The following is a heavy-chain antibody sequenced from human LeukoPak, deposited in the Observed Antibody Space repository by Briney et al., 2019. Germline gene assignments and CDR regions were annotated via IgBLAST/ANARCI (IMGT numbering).Heavy chain of an antibody. D-gene: IGHD6-13*01. CDR3: ARDWSSSWSGDFDY. V-gene: IGHV1-69*06. CDR1: GGAFSSYA. Sequence: ASVKVSCKASGGAFSSYAISWVRQAPGQGLEWMGGIIPIFGTANYAQKFQGRVTITADKSTSTAYMELSSLRSEDTAVYYCARDWSSSWSGDFDYWGQGTLVTVSS. CDR2: IIPIFGTA. J-gene: IGHJ4*02.